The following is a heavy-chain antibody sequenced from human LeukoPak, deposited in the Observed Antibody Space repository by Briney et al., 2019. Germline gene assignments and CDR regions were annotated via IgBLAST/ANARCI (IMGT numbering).Heavy chain of an antibody. V-gene: IGHV3-23*01. CDR1: GFTFSNYA. D-gene: IGHD1-26*01. CDR3: AKVGAHRGGDY. J-gene: IGHJ4*02. Sequence: GGSLRLSCAASGFTFSNYAMSWARQAPGKGLEWVSAISGSGGSTYYADSVKGRFTISRDNSKNTLYLQMNSLRAEDTAVYYCAKVGAHRGGDYWGQGTLVTVSS. CDR2: ISGSGGST.